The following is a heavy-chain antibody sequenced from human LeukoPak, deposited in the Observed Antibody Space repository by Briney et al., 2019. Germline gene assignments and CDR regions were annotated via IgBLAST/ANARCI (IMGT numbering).Heavy chain of an antibody. CDR2: IYTSGST. CDR3: ARETRDGIAVAADYYYYGMDV. V-gene: IGHV4-4*07. CDR1: GDSISSYY. J-gene: IGHJ6*02. D-gene: IGHD6-19*01. Sequence: SETLSLTCTVSGDSISSYYWSWIRQPPGKGLEWIGRIYTSGSTNYNPSLKSRVTMSVDTSKNQFSLKLSSVTAADTAVYYCARETRDGIAVAADYYYYGMDVWGQGTTVTVSS.